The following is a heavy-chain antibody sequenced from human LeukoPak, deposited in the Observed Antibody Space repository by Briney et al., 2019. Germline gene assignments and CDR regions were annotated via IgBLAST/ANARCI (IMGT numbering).Heavy chain of an antibody. Sequence: PSETLSLTCAVYGGSFSGYYWSWIRQPPGKGLEWIGEINHSGSTNYNPSLKSRVTISVDTSKNQFSLKLSSVTAADTAVYYCARGRRVTMVRGVIMVFDYWGQGTPVTVSS. CDR1: GGSFSGYY. CDR3: ARGRRVTMVRGVIMVFDY. CDR2: INHSGST. J-gene: IGHJ4*02. V-gene: IGHV4-34*01. D-gene: IGHD3-10*01.